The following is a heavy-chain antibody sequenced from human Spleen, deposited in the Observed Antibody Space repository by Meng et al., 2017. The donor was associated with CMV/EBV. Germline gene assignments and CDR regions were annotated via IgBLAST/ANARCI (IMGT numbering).Heavy chain of an antibody. CDR1: GDDVSNNSAA. CDR3: ARDVDTTTPRSDYYYGMDL. Sequence: LRLSCAISGDDVSNNSAAWNWIRQSPSRGLEWLGRTYYRSKWYNDYAVSVKSRIAINPDTSKNHFSLHLNSVTPEDTAVYYCARDVDTTTPRSDYYYGMDLWGQGTAVTVSS. V-gene: IGHV6-1*01. J-gene: IGHJ6*02. D-gene: IGHD2-15*01. CDR2: TYYRSKWYN.